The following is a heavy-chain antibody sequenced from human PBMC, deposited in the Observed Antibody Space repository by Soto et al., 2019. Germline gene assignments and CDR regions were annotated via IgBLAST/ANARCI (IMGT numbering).Heavy chain of an antibody. CDR2: IYYSGST. D-gene: IGHD6-19*01. CDR1: GGSISSYY. CDR3: ERLASGWYYFDY. Sequence: SETLSLTCTVSGGSISSYYWSWIRQPPGKGLEWIGYIYYSGSTNYNPSLKSRVTISVDTSKNQFSLKLSSVTAADTAVYYCERLASGWYYFDYWGQGTLVTVSS. J-gene: IGHJ4*02. V-gene: IGHV4-59*08.